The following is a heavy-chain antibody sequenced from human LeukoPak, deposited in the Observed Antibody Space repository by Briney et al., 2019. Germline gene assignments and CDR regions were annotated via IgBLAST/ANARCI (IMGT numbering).Heavy chain of an antibody. V-gene: IGHV6-1*01. CDR3: ARGGSYAFDI. Sequence: PSQTLSLTCAISGDSVSSTSAGWNWIRQSPSRGLEWLGRTYYRSKWYNEYAVSVKSRTTVNPDTSNNQFSLQLNSVTPEDTAVYYCARGGSYAFDISGQGTMVTVSS. CDR2: TYYRSKWYN. J-gene: IGHJ3*02. CDR1: GDSVSSTSAG.